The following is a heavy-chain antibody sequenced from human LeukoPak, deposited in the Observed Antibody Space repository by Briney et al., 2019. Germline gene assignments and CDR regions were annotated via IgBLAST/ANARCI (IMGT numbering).Heavy chain of an antibody. CDR2: ISSSSSYI. D-gene: IGHD4-17*01. CDR1: GFTFSSYS. Sequence: GSLRLSCAASGFTFSSYSMNWVRQAPGKGLEWVSSISSSSSYIYYADSVKGRFTISRDNAKNSLYLQMNSLRAEDTAVYYCARDFPLTGDYYFGAFDIWGQGTMVTVSS. V-gene: IGHV3-21*01. CDR3: ARDFPLTGDYYFGAFDI. J-gene: IGHJ3*02.